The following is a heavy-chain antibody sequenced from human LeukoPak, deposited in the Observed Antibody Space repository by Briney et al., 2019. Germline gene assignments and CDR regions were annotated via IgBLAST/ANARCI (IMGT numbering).Heavy chain of an antibody. Sequence: SETLSLTCAVYGGSFSGDFWSWIRQSPGKGLEWIGEINHGGSTTYNPSLQSRVTISVDTSKNQFSLKLSSVTAADTAVYYCASFISDGWFDPWGQGTLVTVSS. CDR3: ASFISDGWFDP. CDR2: INHGGST. CDR1: GGSFSGDF. J-gene: IGHJ5*02. V-gene: IGHV4-34*01. D-gene: IGHD5-24*01.